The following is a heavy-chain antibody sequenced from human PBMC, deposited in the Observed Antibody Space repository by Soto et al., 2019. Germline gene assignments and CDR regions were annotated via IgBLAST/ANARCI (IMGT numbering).Heavy chain of an antibody. CDR1: GGSISSSDYY. J-gene: IGHJ5*02. V-gene: IGHV4-30-4*08. CDR2: IYYSGST. CDR3: ASLKLGYSTFDP. Sequence: PSETLSLTCTVSGGSISSSDYYWGWIRQPPGKGLEWIGNIYYSGSTYYNPSLKSRVTISVDTSKNQFSLRLSSVTAADTAVYYCASLKLGYSTFDPWGQGTLVTVSS. D-gene: IGHD5-18*01.